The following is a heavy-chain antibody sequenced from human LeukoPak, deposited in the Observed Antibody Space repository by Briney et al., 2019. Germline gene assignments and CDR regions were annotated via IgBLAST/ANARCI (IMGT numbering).Heavy chain of an antibody. Sequence: SQTLSLTCAISGDSVTSNSVTWNWIRQSPSRGLEWLGRTYYRSTWYNDYAVSVRGRITVSPDTSKNQFSLHLNSVTPEDTAVYYCARRLTQYDCFDPWGQGILVTVSS. J-gene: IGHJ5*02. CDR3: ARRLTQYDCFDP. CDR1: GDSVTSNSVT. D-gene: IGHD2-2*01. V-gene: IGHV6-1*01. CDR2: TYYRSTWYN.